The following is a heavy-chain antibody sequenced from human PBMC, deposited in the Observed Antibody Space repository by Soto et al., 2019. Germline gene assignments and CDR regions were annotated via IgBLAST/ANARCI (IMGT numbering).Heavy chain of an antibody. CDR3: AKDPLDRDGDYYYYYGMDV. V-gene: IGHV3-23*01. CDR1: GFTFSSYA. J-gene: IGHJ6*02. CDR2: ISGSGGST. Sequence: EVQLLESGGGLVQPGGSLRLSCAASGFTFSSYAMSWVRQAPGKGLEWVSAISGSGGSTYYADSVKGRFTISRDNSKNTLYMQMNSLRAEDTAVYYCAKDPLDRDGDYYYYYGMDVWGQGTTVTVSS. D-gene: IGHD4-17*01.